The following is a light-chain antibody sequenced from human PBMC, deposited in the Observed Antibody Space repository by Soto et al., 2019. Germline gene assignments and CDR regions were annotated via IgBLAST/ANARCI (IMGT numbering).Light chain of an antibody. V-gene: IGKV3-11*01. CDR1: QSVSSY. CDR2: DAS. Sequence: EIALTQSPATLSVSPGARATLSCRASQSVSSYLAWYQQKPGQAPRLLIYDASNRATGIPDRFIGSGSGTDFTLTISRLKPEEVAVYDCQPRGNWPLTFGGGTKVDIK. CDR3: QPRGNWPLT. J-gene: IGKJ4*01.